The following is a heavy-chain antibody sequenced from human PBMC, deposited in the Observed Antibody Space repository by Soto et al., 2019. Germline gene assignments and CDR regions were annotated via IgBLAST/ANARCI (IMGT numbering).Heavy chain of an antibody. V-gene: IGHV4-30-4*01. CDR3: VRDEYYYDSSGSY. CDR1: GGSISSGDYY. D-gene: IGHD3-22*01. Sequence: QVQLQESGPGLVKPSQTLSLTCTVSGGSISSGDYYWSWIRQPPGKGLEWIGYIYYSGSTYYNPSLKSRVTISGDTSKNQFSLKLSSVTAADTAVYYCVRDEYYYDSSGSYWGQGTLVTVAS. J-gene: IGHJ4*02. CDR2: IYYSGST.